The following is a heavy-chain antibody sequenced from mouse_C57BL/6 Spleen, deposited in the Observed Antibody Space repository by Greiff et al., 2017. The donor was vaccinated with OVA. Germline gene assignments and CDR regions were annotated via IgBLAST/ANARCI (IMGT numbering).Heavy chain of an antibody. D-gene: IGHD3-1*01. CDR3: ARVARGTLYWYFDV. J-gene: IGHJ1*03. V-gene: IGHV1-53*01. CDR1: GYTFTSYW. Sequence: VQLQQPGTELVRPGASVKLSCKASGYTFTSYWMHWVKQRPGQGLEWIGNINPSNGGTNYNEKFKNKATLTVDKSSSKAYMQLSSLTSEDSAVYYSARVARGTLYWYFDVWGTGTTVTVSS. CDR2: INPSNGGT.